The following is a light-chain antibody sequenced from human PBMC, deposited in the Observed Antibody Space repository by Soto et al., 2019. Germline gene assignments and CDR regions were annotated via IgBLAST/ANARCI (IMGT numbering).Light chain of an antibody. CDR2: DAS. CDR3: QQRYDWPIT. CDR1: QTVSNY. J-gene: IGKJ3*01. V-gene: IGKV3-11*01. Sequence: EIVLTQSPGTLSFSPVERATLSCRATQTVSNYLAWYQQKPGQAPRLLIYDASIRATNTPARFSGSGSGTDFTLTISSLEPADFAVYYCQQRYDWPITFGPGTKVDIK.